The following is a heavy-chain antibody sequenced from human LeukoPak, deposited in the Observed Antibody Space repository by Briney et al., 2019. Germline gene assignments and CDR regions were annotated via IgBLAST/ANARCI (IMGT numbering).Heavy chain of an antibody. CDR1: GFTFSSYA. J-gene: IGHJ4*02. V-gene: IGHV3-30-3*01. D-gene: IGHD5-12*01. CDR2: ISYDGSNK. Sequence: GGSLRLSCAASGFTFSSYAMHWVRQAPGKGLEWVAVISYDGSNKYYADSVKGRFTISRDNSKNTLYLQMNSLRAEDTAVYYCARGQGDIVAIASDYWGQGTLVTVSS. CDR3: ARGQGDIVAIASDY.